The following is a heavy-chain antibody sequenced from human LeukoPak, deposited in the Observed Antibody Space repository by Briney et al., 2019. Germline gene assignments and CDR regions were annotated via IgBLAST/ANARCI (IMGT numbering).Heavy chain of an antibody. CDR3: AKDLLRGGYNSAWFDP. J-gene: IGHJ5*02. CDR2: ISWNSGSI. D-gene: IGHD5-24*01. Sequence: PGRSLRLSCAASGFTFDDYAMHWVRQAPGKGLEWVSGISWNSGSIGYADSVKGRLTISRDNAKNSLYLQMNSLRAEDTALYYCAKDLLRGGYNSAWFDPWGQGTLVTVSS. V-gene: IGHV3-9*01. CDR1: GFTFDDYA.